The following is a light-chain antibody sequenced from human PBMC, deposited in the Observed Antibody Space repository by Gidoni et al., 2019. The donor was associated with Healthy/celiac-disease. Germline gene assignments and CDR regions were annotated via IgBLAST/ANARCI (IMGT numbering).Light chain of an antibody. V-gene: IGKV1-33*01. CDR1: QDISNY. CDR2: DAS. Sequence: DIQMTQSPSSLSASVGDRVTITCQASQDISNYLKWYQQKPGKAPKLLIYDASNLETGVPSRFSGSGSGTDFTFTSSSLQPEDIATYYCQQYDNLLTFGGGTKVEIK. CDR3: QQYDNLLT. J-gene: IGKJ4*01.